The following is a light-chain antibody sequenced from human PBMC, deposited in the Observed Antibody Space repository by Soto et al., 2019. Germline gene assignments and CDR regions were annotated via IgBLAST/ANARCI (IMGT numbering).Light chain of an antibody. J-gene: IGKJ3*01. CDR3: QQSYNTPLT. CDR2: AAS. Sequence: DIQMTQSPSSLSASVGDRVTITCRASQSIGKYLNWYQQLPGKAPKLLVYAASRLQTGVPSRFNGSVSGTDFSLTITSLQPEDSATYYCQQSYNTPLTFGPGTKVDI. V-gene: IGKV1-39*01. CDR1: QSIGKY.